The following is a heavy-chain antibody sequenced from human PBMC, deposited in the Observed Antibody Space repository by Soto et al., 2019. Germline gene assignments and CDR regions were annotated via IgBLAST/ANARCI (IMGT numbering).Heavy chain of an antibody. J-gene: IGHJ4*02. Sequence: SLRLSCAAAEFTFSSHAMSCVRQTPGKGLEWVSAISGSGGSTYYADSVEGRFTISRDNSKNTLYLQMNSLRAEDTAVYYCAKSGLGYCSSTSCYPDYWGQGTLVTVSS. CDR3: AKSGLGYCSSTSCYPDY. V-gene: IGHV3-23*01. CDR2: ISGSGGST. CDR1: EFTFSSHA. D-gene: IGHD2-2*01.